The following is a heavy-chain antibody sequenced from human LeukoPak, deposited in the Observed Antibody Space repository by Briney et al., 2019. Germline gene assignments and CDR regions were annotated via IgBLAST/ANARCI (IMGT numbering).Heavy chain of an antibody. CDR1: GFTFSRYW. V-gene: IGHV3-23*01. CDR3: ARDIQLST. CDR2: ISFSGANS. J-gene: IGHJ3*01. Sequence: GGSLRLSCTVSGFTFSRYWMTWVRQAPGKGLDWVSLISFSGANSYYADSVKGRFTISRDNSKDTLFLQMNSLRAEDTAIYYCARDIQLSTWGLGTMVTVSS. D-gene: IGHD5-24*01.